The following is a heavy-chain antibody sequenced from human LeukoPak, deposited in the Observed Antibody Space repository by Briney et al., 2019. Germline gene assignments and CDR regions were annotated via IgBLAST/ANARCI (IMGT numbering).Heavy chain of an antibody. CDR2: IWYGGSNK. Sequence: GGSLRLSCAASGFTFSSYGMHWVRRAPGKGLEWVAVIWYGGSNKYYADSVKGRFTISRDNSKNTLYLQMNSLRAEDTVVYYCTTGAWIQLWLADYWGRGTLVTVSS. D-gene: IGHD5-18*01. V-gene: IGHV3-33*08. J-gene: IGHJ4*02. CDR1: GFTFSSYG. CDR3: TTGAWIQLWLADY.